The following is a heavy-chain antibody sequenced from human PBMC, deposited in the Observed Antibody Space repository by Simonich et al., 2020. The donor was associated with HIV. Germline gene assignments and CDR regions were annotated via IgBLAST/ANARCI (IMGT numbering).Heavy chain of an antibody. J-gene: IGHJ4*02. D-gene: IGHD7-27*01. V-gene: IGHV4-38-2*02. CDR2: NYYSGRT. CDR1: GYFIGSGYY. Sequence: QVQLQESGPGLVQPSETMSLPCVVYGYFIGSGYYWGWIRQSPGKGLEWIGTNYYSGRTSYNPSLTSRVTISLDTSKTHFSLKLRSVTAADTAMYYCAREDWGAHYFDNWGQGTLVTVSS. CDR3: AREDWGAHYFDN.